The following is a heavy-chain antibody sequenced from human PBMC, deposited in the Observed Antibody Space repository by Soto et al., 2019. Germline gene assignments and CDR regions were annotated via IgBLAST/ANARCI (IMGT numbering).Heavy chain of an antibody. CDR1: GFTFSSYA. CDR3: AREPGGSFITLDY. J-gene: IGHJ4*02. CDR2: ISYDVSNK. Sequence: GGSLRLSCAASGFTFSSYAMHWARHAPGKGLEWVSVISYDVSNKYYADSVKGRFTISRDNSKNTLYLQMNSLRAEDTAVYYCAREPGGSFITLDYWGQGTLVTVSS. D-gene: IGHD3-10*01. V-gene: IGHV3-30-3*01.